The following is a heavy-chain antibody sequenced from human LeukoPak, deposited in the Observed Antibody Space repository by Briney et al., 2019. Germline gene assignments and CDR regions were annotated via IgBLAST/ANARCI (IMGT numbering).Heavy chain of an antibody. V-gene: IGHV3-21*04. CDR2: ISSSSSYI. J-gene: IGHJ3*02. CDR1: GFTFSSYS. D-gene: IGHD3-16*01. Sequence: GGSLRLSCAASGFTFSSYSMSWVRQAPGKGLEWVSSISSSSSYIYYADSVKGRFTISRDNSKNTLYLQMNSLRAEDTAVFYCAKDRDDYVWGSYLGAFDIWGQGTMVTVSS. CDR3: AKDRDDYVWGSYLGAFDI.